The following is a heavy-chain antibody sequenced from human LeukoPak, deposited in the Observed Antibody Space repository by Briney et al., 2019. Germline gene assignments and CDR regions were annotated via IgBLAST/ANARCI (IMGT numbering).Heavy chain of an antibody. CDR3: ARDHFYVWGSYRYIFDF. D-gene: IGHD3-16*02. CDR2: ISNGGNTI. J-gene: IGHJ4*02. V-gene: IGHV3-11*04. CDR1: GFTFTDYY. Sequence: GGSLTLSCAVSGFTFTDYYIRCIRQAPGKGLEWVSYISNGGNTIYYADSVKGRFTISRDNTKNSLYLQMNSLRAEDTAVYYCARDHFYVWGSYRYIFDFWGQGTLVTVSS.